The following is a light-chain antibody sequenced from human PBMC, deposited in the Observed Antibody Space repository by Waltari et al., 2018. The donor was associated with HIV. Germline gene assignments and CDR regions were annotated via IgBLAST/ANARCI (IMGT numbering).Light chain of an antibody. CDR1: SSNIGSNY. V-gene: IGLV1-47*01. CDR3: AAWDDSLSGQGV. Sequence: QSVLTQPPSASGTPGQRVTISCSGSSSNIGSNYVYWYQQLPGTAPKLLIYRNNQRPSGVPDRFSGSKSGTSAPLAISGLRSEDEADYYCAAWDDSLSGQGVFGGGTKLTVL. J-gene: IGLJ2*01. CDR2: RNN.